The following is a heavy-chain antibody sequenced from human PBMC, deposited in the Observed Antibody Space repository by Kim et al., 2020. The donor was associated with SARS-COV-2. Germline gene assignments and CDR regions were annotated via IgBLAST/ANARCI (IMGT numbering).Heavy chain of an antibody. J-gene: IGHJ5*02. D-gene: IGHD6-19*01. V-gene: IGHV1-3*01. Sequence: ASVKVSCKASGYTFTSYAMHWVRQAPGQRLEWMGWINAGNGNTKYSQKFQGRVTITRDTSASTAYMELSSLRSEDTAVYYCARGGSGWRPTEFDPWGQGTLVTVSS. CDR2: INAGNGNT. CDR1: GYTFTSYA. CDR3: ARGGSGWRPTEFDP.